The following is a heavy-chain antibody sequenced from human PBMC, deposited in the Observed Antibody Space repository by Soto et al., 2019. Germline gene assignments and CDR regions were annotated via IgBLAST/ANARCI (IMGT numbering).Heavy chain of an antibody. J-gene: IGHJ5*02. Sequence: SVKVSCKASGFTFTSSAVQWVRQARGQRLEWIGWIVVGSGNTNYAQKFQERVTITRDMSTSTAYMELNSLRAEDTAVYYCARDQRIAARPHNWFDPWGQGTLVTVSS. CDR1: GFTFTSSA. V-gene: IGHV1-58*01. CDR2: IVVGSGNT. D-gene: IGHD6-6*01. CDR3: ARDQRIAARPHNWFDP.